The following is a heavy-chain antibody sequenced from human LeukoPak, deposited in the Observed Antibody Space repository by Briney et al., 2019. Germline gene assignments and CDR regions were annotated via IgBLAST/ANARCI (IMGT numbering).Heavy chain of an antibody. V-gene: IGHV1-69*13. D-gene: IGHD1-26*01. CDR3: ARGEHSGSYSDAFDI. Sequence: SVKVSCKASGGTFSSYAISWVRQAPGQGLEWMGGIIPIFGTANYAQKFQGRVTITADESTSTAYMELSSLRSEDTAVYYCARGEHSGSYSDAFDIWGQGTMVTVSS. CDR2: IIPIFGTA. CDR1: GGTFSSYA. J-gene: IGHJ3*02.